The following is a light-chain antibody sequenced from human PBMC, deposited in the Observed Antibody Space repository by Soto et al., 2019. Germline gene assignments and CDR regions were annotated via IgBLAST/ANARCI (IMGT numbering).Light chain of an antibody. Sequence: ALTQPASVSGSPGQSITISCTGTSSDVGGYNFVSWYQQHPGKAPKVMIYDVSNRPSGVSNRFSGSKSGNTASLTISGLQAEDEADYYCSSYTSSSTYVFGTGTKLTVL. J-gene: IGLJ1*01. CDR1: SSDVGGYNF. V-gene: IGLV2-14*01. CDR3: SSYTSSSTYV. CDR2: DVS.